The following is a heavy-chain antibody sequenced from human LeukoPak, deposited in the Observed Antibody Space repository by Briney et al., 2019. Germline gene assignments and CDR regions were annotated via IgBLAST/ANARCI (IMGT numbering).Heavy chain of an antibody. J-gene: IGHJ4*02. D-gene: IGHD5-24*01. CDR3: ARVEMPTTIFDY. V-gene: IGHV4-59*01. CDR1: GGSISNYY. CDR2: IYYSGST. Sequence: KPSETLSLTCTVSGGSISNYYWSWIRQPPGKGLEWIGYIYYSGSTNYNPSLKSRVTISVDTSKNQFSLKLNSVTAADTAVYYCARVEMPTTIFDYWGQGALVTVSS.